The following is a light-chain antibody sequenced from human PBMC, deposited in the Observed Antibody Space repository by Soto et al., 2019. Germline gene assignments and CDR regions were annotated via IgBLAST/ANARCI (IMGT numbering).Light chain of an antibody. CDR2: GAS. J-gene: IGKJ1*01. Sequence: DVQVTQFPSTLSAYVGDRVTITCRASQSISSWLAWYQQTPGKVPKHLIYGASKLQSGVPSRFSGGGSGTNFTLTISCLQSEDFATYYCQQYYSYPQTFGQGTKVDIK. CDR3: QQYYSYPQT. V-gene: IGKV1-27*01. CDR1: QSISSW.